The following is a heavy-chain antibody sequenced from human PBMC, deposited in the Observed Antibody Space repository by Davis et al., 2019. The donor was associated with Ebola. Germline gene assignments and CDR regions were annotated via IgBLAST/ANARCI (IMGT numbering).Heavy chain of an antibody. D-gene: IGHD3-3*01. CDR1: GGSISSYY. CDR2: IYYSGST. V-gene: IGHV4-59*12. CDR3: AREEGTIFGVAGMDY. J-gene: IGHJ4*02. Sequence: PSETLSLTCTVSGGSISSYYWSWIRQPPGKGLEWIGYIYYSGSTNYNPSLKSRVTISVDTSKNQFSLKLSSVTAADTAVYYCAREEGTIFGVAGMDYWGQGTLVTVSS.